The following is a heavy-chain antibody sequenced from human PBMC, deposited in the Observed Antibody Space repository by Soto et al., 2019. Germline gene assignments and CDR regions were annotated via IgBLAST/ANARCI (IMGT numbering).Heavy chain of an antibody. D-gene: IGHD2-2*01. CDR2: MNPNSGNT. V-gene: IGHV1-8*01. J-gene: IGHJ6*02. CDR1: GYTFTSYD. Sequence: QVQLVQSGAAVKKPGASVKVSCKASGYTFTSYDINWVRQATGQGLEWMGWMNPNSGNTGYAQKLQGRVTMTRNTSISTADMELSSLRSEDTAVYYCARGGGSVVAGYRYYYCMGVWGQGPTVTVSS. CDR3: ARGGGSVVAGYRYYYCMGV.